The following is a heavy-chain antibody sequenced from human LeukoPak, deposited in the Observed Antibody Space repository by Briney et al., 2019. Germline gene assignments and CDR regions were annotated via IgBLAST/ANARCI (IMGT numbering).Heavy chain of an antibody. CDR3: VIMHGYYDGSGNRVQ. D-gene: IGHD3-22*01. V-gene: IGHV3-23*01. Sequence: GGSLRLSCAASGFAFGSYGMSWVRQAPGKGLEWVSFITPNADRTSYADSVEGRFTISRDNPRNTLYMQMNSLRDEDTALYYCVIMHGYYDGSGNRVQRGQGTLVTVSS. J-gene: IGHJ1*01. CDR2: ITPNADRT. CDR1: GFAFGSYG.